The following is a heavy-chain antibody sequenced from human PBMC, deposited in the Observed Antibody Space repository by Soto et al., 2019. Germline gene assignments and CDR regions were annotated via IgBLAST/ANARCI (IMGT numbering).Heavy chain of an antibody. V-gene: IGHV1-3*01. CDR2: INAGNGNT. CDR3: AREGLAYCGGDCSAGWFDP. CDR1: GYTFTSYA. D-gene: IGHD2-21*02. Sequence: QVQLVQSGAEVKKPGASVKVSCKASGYTFTSYAMHWVRQAPGQRLEWMGWINAGNGNTKYSQKFQGRVTITRDTSASTAYMELSSLRSEETAVYYCAREGLAYCGGDCSAGWFDPWGQGTLVTVSS. J-gene: IGHJ5*02.